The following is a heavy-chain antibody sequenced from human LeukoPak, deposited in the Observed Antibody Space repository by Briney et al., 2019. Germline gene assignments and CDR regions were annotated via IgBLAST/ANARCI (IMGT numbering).Heavy chain of an antibody. CDR2: INGDGSNT. Sequence: GGSLRLSCAASGFTFSSHWMHWVRQAPGKGLVWVSRINGDGSNTTYAGSVKRRFTISRDNAKNTLYLQMNSLRAEDTVVYHCARSKSWYSTDACDIWGQGTMVTVST. J-gene: IGHJ3*02. CDR3: ARSKSWYSTDACDI. D-gene: IGHD2-15*01. CDR1: GFTFSSHW. V-gene: IGHV3-74*03.